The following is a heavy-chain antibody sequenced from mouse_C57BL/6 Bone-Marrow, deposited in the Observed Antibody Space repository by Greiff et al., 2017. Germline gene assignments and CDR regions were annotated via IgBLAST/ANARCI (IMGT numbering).Heavy chain of an antibody. Sequence: EVKLVESGGGLVKPGGSLKLSCAASGFTFSSYAMSWVRQTPEKRLEWVATISDGGSYTYYPDKVKGRFTISRDNAKNNLYLQMSHLKSEDTAMYYCERQAIYDGYYVVDYWGQGTTLTVSS. V-gene: IGHV5-4*03. D-gene: IGHD2-3*01. J-gene: IGHJ2*01. CDR2: ISDGGSYT. CDR1: GFTFSSYA. CDR3: ERQAIYDGYYVVDY.